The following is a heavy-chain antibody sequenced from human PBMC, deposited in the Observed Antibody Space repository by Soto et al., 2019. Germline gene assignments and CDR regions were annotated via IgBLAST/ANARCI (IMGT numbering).Heavy chain of an antibody. CDR3: ARQYSSSSRGIGNFDY. CDR1: GFTFSSYV. CDR2: IWYDGSDK. J-gene: IGHJ4*02. V-gene: IGHV3-33*01. D-gene: IGHD6-6*01. Sequence: GGSLRLSCAASGFTFSSYVMHWVRQAPGKGLERVAVIWYDGSDKYYADSVKGRFTISRDNSKNTLYLQMNSLRAEDTAVYYCARQYSSSSRGIGNFDYWGPGTLLTVST.